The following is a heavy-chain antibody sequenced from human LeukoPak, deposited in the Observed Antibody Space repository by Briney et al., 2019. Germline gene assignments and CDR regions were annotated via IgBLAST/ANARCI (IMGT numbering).Heavy chain of an antibody. Sequence: ASVKVSCKASGYTFTGYYMHWVRQAPGQGLEWMGWINPNSGGTNYAQKFQGRVTMTRDTSISTAYMELSRLRSDDTAVYYCARVEYSSGWDDFDYWGQGTLVTVSS. V-gene: IGHV1-2*02. CDR3: ARVEYSSGWDDFDY. J-gene: IGHJ4*02. CDR2: INPNSGGT. D-gene: IGHD6-19*01. CDR1: GYTFTGYY.